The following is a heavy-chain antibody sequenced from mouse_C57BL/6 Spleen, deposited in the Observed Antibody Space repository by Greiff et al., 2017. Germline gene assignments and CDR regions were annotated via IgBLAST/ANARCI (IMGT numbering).Heavy chain of an antibody. Sequence: EVKLVESGGDLVKPGGSLKLSCAASGFTFSSYGMSWVRQTPDKRLEWVATISSGGSYTYYPDSVKGRFTISRDNAKNTLYLQMSSLKSEDTAMYYCARHGDYYGSSYDYGGQGTTLTVSS. V-gene: IGHV5-6*02. CDR1: GFTFSSYG. J-gene: IGHJ2*01. D-gene: IGHD1-1*01. CDR2: ISSGGSYT. CDR3: ARHGDYYGSSYDY.